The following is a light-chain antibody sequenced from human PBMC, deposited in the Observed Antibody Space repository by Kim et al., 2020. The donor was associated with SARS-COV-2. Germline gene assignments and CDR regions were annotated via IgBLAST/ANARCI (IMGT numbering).Light chain of an antibody. CDR1: NLGTKY. CDR3: QAWDNNSGV. Sequence: SPGQTASNTCYGNNLGTKYANWFQEKPGQSPVVVIYQGTKRPSGVPGRFSGSNSGNTATLTINRTQAMDEGDYYCQAWDNNSGVFGTGTKVTVL. V-gene: IGLV3-1*01. CDR2: QGT. J-gene: IGLJ1*01.